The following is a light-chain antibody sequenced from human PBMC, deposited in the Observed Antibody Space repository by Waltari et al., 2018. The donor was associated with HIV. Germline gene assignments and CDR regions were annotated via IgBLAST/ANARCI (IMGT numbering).Light chain of an antibody. CDR3: QQLSDWPPIT. J-gene: IGKJ5*01. CDR2: DAS. Sequence: EIVLTQSPATLSHSPGERATLSCRASQSVGFHLAWYQQKPGQAPRLLIYDASNRATGTPARFSVSGSGTDFALTISSLEPEDFAVYYCQQLSDWPPITFGQGTRLEIK. V-gene: IGKV3-11*01. CDR1: QSVGFH.